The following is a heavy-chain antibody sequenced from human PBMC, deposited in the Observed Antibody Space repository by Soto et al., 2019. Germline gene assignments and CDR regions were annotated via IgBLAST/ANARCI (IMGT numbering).Heavy chain of an antibody. CDR2: IYYSGST. CDR1: GGSISSYY. D-gene: IGHD1-26*01. CDR3: ARVGGSNHSGLDY. J-gene: IGHJ4*02. Sequence: PSETLSLTCTVSGGSISSYYWTWIRQPPGKGLEWIGYIYYSGSTNYNPFLKSRVTISVDTSKNQFSLKLSSVTAADTAVYYCARVGGSNHSGLDYWGQGTRVTVSS. V-gene: IGHV4-59*01.